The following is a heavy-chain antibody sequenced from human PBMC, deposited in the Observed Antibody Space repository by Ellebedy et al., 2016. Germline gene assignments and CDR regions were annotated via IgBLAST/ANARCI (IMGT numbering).Heavy chain of an antibody. Sequence: SETLSLXXAVSGGSISSSNWWSWVRQPPGKGLEWIGEIYHSGSTNYNPSLKSRVTISVDKSKNQFSLKLSSVTAADTAVYYCARDPYRFKREHGGFDYWGQGTLVTVSS. J-gene: IGHJ4*02. CDR1: GGSISSSNW. CDR2: IYHSGST. CDR3: ARDPYRFKREHGGFDY. V-gene: IGHV4-4*02. D-gene: IGHD1-26*01.